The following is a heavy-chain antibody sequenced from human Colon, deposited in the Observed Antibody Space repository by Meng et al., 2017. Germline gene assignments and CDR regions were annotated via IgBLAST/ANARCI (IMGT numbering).Heavy chain of an antibody. CDR2: IYWDDDK. CDR1: GFSLTTSGVS. V-gene: IGHV2-5*02. CDR3: AHSPQGYFDY. J-gene: IGHJ4*02. Sequence: QITLKEAGPALVKPTPTVPLTCTFSGFSLTTSGVSVAWIRQPPGEALEWLALIYWDDDKRYSQSLRNRLAITKDTSKNQVVLAMTNMDPMDTGTYYCAHSPQGYFDYWGPGTLVTVSS.